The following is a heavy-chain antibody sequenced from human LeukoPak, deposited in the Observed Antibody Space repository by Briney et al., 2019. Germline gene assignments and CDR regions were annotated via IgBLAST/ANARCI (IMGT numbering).Heavy chain of an antibody. CDR2: ISYDGSNK. Sequence: GGSLRLSCAASGFTFSSYAMHWVRQAPGKGLEWVAVISYDGSNKYYADSVKGRFTISRDNSKNTLYLQMNSLRAEDTAVYYCARDAGSWTDFDYWGQGTLVSVSS. CDR3: ARDAGSWTDFDY. V-gene: IGHV3-30-3*01. D-gene: IGHD6-13*01. CDR1: GFTFSSYA. J-gene: IGHJ4*02.